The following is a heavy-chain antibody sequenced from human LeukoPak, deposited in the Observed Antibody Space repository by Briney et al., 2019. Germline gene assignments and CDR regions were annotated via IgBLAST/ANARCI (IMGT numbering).Heavy chain of an antibody. CDR1: GFTFSSYS. CDR3: ARDVGYCSGGSCYRWFAS. Sequence: QPGGSLRLSCAASGFTFSSYSISWVRQAPGKGPEWASYISTSSAVMYYADSVKGRFTISRDDARNSVSLQMNSLRADDTAVYYCARDVGYCSGGSCYRWFASWGQGTLVIVSS. CDR2: ISTSSAVM. V-gene: IGHV3-48*01. D-gene: IGHD2-15*01. J-gene: IGHJ5*01.